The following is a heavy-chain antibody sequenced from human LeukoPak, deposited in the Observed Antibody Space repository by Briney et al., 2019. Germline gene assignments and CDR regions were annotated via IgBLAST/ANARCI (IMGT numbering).Heavy chain of an antibody. CDR1: GYSISSGYY. D-gene: IGHD3-16*01. J-gene: IGHJ3*01. Sequence: SETLSLTCTVSGYSISSGYYWGWIRQPPGKGLEGIGSIYHSGNTYYNPSLKSRVSISVDTSKNQFSLKLSSVTAADTAVYYCARDWHTGEDAFNFWGQGTVVTVS. CDR3: ARDWHTGEDAFNF. V-gene: IGHV4-38-2*02. CDR2: IYHSGNT.